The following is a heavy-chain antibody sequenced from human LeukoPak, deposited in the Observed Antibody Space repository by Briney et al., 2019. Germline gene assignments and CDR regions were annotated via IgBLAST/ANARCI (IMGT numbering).Heavy chain of an antibody. CDR3: ARGYCSGGSCYLLDY. Sequence: GGSLRLSCAASGFTFGNFWMTWVRQAPGKGLEWVSIIYSSGTTYYADAVEGRFTITRDNSKNTLYLQMNSLRVVDTAMYYCARGYCSGGSCYLLDYWGQGTLVTVSS. CDR2: IYSSGTT. J-gene: IGHJ4*02. D-gene: IGHD2-15*01. CDR1: GFTFGNFW. V-gene: IGHV3-66*01.